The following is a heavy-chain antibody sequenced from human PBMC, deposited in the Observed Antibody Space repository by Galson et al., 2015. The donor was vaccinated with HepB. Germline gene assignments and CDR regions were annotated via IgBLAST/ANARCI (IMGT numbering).Heavy chain of an antibody. J-gene: IGHJ4*02. D-gene: IGHD3-22*01. CDR3: AKDNHYYDSSGYSRYFDY. CDR2: IRYDGSNK. CDR1: GFTVSGSY. Sequence: SLRLSCAASGFTVSGSYMNWVRQAPGKGLEWVAFIRYDGSNKYYADSVKGRFTISRDNSKNTLYLQMNSLRAEDTAVYYCAKDNHYYDSSGYSRYFDYWGQGTLVTVSS. V-gene: IGHV3-30*02.